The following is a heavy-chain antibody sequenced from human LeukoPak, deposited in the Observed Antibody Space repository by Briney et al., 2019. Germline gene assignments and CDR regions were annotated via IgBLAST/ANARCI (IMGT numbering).Heavy chain of an antibody. CDR3: ASHVLRFLEWFSLDY. D-gene: IGHD3-3*01. V-gene: IGHV3-66*02. CDR2: IYSGGST. CDR1: GFTVSSNY. J-gene: IGHJ4*02. Sequence: GGSLRLSCAASGFTVSSNYMSWVRQAPGKGLEWVSVIYSGGSTYYANSVKGRFTISRDNSKNTLYLQMNSLRAEDTAVYYCASHVLRFLEWFSLDYWGQGTLVTVSS.